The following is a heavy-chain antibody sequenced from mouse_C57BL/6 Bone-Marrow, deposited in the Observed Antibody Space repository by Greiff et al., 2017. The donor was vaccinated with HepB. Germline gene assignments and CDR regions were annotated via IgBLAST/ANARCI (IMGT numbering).Heavy chain of an antibody. Sequence: EVQLQESGPELVKPGASVKMSCKASGYTFTDYNMHWVKQSHGKSLEWIGYINPNNGGTSYNQTFKGKATLTVNKSSSTAYMELRSLTSEDSAVYYCAHYYGRYFDVWGTGTTVTVSS. CDR2: INPNNGGT. CDR3: AHYYGRYFDV. CDR1: GYTFTDYN. V-gene: IGHV1-22*01. J-gene: IGHJ1*03. D-gene: IGHD1-1*01.